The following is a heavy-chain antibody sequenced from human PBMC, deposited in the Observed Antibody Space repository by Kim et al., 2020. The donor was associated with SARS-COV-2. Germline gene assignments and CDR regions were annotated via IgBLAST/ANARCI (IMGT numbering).Heavy chain of an antibody. CDR1: GGSISSGGYY. V-gene: IGHV4-31*03. CDR2: IYYSGST. Sequence: SETLSLTCTVSGGSISSGGYYWSWIRQHPGKGLEWIGYIYYSGSTYYNPSLKSRVTISVDTSKNQFSLKLSSVTAADTAVYYCARGHCSSTSCYRWFDPWGQGTLVTVSS. D-gene: IGHD2-2*01. CDR3: ARGHCSSTSCYRWFDP. J-gene: IGHJ5*02.